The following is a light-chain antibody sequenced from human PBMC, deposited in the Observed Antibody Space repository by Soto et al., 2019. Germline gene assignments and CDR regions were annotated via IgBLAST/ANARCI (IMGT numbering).Light chain of an antibody. J-gene: IGKJ1*01. CDR1: QSVSRN. V-gene: IGKV3D-15*01. CDR3: KQYNNCPA. Sequence: VLPQSPGTLSCSPGERATLSCRASQSVSRNYLAWYQKKPGQAPRRLIYGATTRAAGIQARCSGSGSRTEFTLTISSLQSEDFAVYYCKQYNNCPACGQGTKV. CDR2: GAT.